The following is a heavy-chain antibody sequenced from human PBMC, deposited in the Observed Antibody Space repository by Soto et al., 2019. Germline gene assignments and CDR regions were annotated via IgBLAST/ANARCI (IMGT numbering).Heavy chain of an antibody. CDR2: IIPIFGTA. D-gene: IGHD3-16*01. CDR3: ARDLRASGGFVGDAFDI. CDR1: GGTFSSYA. V-gene: IGHV1-69*01. Sequence: QVQLVQSGAEVKKPGSSVKVSCKASGGTFSSYAISWVRQAPGQGLEWMGGIIPIFGTANYAQKFQGRVTIPADESTSTDYMELSSLRSEDTAVYYCARDLRASGGFVGDAFDIWGQGTMVTVSS. J-gene: IGHJ3*02.